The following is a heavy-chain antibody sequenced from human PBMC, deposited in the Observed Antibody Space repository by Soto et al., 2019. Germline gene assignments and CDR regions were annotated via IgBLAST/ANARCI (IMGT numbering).Heavy chain of an antibody. V-gene: IGHV3-21*01. CDR3: VKAERYFDLTTAFDI. D-gene: IGHD3-9*01. J-gene: IGHJ3*02. CDR2: ISSGSINI. Sequence: GGSLRLSCAASRFTFSSYTMTWVRQAPGKGLEWVSSISSGSINIYYGDSVKGRFTISRDNAKNSLYLQMNSLRAEDTAVYYCVKAERYFDLTTAFDIWGQGTMVTVSS. CDR1: RFTFSSYT.